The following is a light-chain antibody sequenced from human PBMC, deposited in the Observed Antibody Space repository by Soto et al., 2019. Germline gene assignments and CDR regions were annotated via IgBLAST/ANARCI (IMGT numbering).Light chain of an antibody. CDR3: QKYNSAPWT. V-gene: IGKV1-27*01. CDR1: QGISNY. CDR2: AAS. J-gene: IGKJ1*01. Sequence: DIQMTQSPSSLSASIGDRVTVTCRASQGISNYLAWYQQKPGKVPKLLIYAASTLQSGVPSRFSGSGSGTDFTLTIISLQPEDVATYYCQKYNSAPWTFGQGTKVEIK.